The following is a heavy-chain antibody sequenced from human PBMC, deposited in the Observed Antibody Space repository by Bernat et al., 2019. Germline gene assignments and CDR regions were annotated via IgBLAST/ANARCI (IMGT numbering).Heavy chain of an antibody. J-gene: IGHJ5*02. V-gene: IGHV4-39*01. D-gene: IGHD3-9*01. CDR1: GGSISSSSYY. CDR3: ARHVVWVLRYFDWLIQYNWFDP. CDR2: IYYSGST. Sequence: QLQLQESGPGLVKPSETLSLTCTVSGGSISSSSYYWGWIRQPPGKGLEWIGSIYYSGSTYYNPSLKSRVTISVDTSKNQFSLKLSSVTAADTAVYYCARHVVWVLRYFDWLIQYNWFDPWGQGTLVTVSS.